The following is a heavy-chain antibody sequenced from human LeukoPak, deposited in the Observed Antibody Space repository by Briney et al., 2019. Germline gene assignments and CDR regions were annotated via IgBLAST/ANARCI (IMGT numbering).Heavy chain of an antibody. J-gene: IGHJ4*02. CDR3: AKDRDRADRIIL. V-gene: IGHV1-2*06. CDR1: AYDFTGYH. Sequence: ASVKVSCKVVAYDFTGYHIHWVRQAPGQGPEWMGRLNPNTGHAVYAFKFQGRVTITRDTSSSTAYMEVTRLTSDDTALYYCAKDRDRADRIILWGQGTLVTVSS. D-gene: IGHD2/OR15-2a*01. CDR2: LNPNTGHA.